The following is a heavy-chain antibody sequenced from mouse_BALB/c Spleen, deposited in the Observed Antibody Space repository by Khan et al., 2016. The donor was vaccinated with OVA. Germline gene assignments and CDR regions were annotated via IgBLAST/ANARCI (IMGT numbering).Heavy chain of an antibody. CDR2: IAPGSGST. J-gene: IGHJ4*01. Sequence: DLVMPGAAVTLSCKASGYTFTSFWLNWIKQRPGQGLEWIGRIAPGSGSTSYNGVFKGKATLTVDASSSTAYIQLSSLSSEDSAVYFGASSNYYGSGLYAMDYWGQGTSVTVSS. D-gene: IGHD1-1*01. V-gene: IGHV1S41*01. CDR1: GYTFTSFW. CDR3: ASSNYYGSGLYAMDY.